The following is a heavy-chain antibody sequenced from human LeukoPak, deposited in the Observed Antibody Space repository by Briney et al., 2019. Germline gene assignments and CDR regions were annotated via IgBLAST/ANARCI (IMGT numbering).Heavy chain of an antibody. CDR3: AKDAGTIFGVVKVDDAFDI. V-gene: IGHV3-23*01. CDR1: GFTFSGYA. J-gene: IGHJ3*02. CDR2: ISGSGGST. Sequence: GGSLRLSCAASGFTFSGYAMSWVRQAPGKGLEWVSAISGSGGSTYYADSVKGRFTISRDNSKNTLYLQMNSLRAEDTAAYYCAKDAGTIFGVVKVDDAFDIWGQGTMVTVSS. D-gene: IGHD3-3*01.